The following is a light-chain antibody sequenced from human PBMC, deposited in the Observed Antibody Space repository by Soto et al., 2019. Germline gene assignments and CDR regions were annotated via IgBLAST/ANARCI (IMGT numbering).Light chain of an antibody. V-gene: IGKV3-20*01. CDR3: QQHGSSPWM. Sequence: EIVLTQSPGTLSLPPGEGATLSCRASQSINSFLAWYQQRRGQAPRLLIHGASNRATGIPDRFSGSGSGPDFTLTISRLEPEAFEVYYCQQHGSSPWMFGQGTKVDIK. J-gene: IGKJ1*01. CDR1: QSINSF. CDR2: GAS.